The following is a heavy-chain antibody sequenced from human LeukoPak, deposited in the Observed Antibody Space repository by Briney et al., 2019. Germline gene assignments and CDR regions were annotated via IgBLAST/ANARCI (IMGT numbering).Heavy chain of an antibody. CDR3: ARETRQEVWELLGTVTYYYYYMDV. V-gene: IGHV4-31*03. Sequence: PSETLSLTCTVSGGSISSGGYYWSWIRQHPGKGLEWIGYIYYSGSTYYNPSLKSRVTISVDTSKNQFSLKLSSVTAADTAVYYCARETRQEVWELLGTVTYYYYYMDVWGKGTTVTVSS. D-gene: IGHD1-26*01. CDR2: IYYSGST. CDR1: GGSISSGGYY. J-gene: IGHJ6*03.